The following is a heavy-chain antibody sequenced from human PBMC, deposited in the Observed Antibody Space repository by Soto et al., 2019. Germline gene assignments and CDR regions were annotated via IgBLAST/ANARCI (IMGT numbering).Heavy chain of an antibody. CDR2: IYYSGST. CDR3: ARAFFTVWGSYLDY. CDR1: GGSISSGGYY. J-gene: IGHJ4*02. D-gene: IGHD3-16*02. Sequence: SETLSLTCTVSGGSISSGGYYWSWIRQHPGKGLEWIGYIYYSGSTYYNPSLKSRVTISVDTSKNQFSLKLSSVTAADTAVYYCARAFFTVWGSYLDYWGQGTLVTVSS. V-gene: IGHV4-31*03.